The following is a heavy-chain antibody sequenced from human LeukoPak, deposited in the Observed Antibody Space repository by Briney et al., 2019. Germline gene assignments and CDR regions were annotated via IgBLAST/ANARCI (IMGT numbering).Heavy chain of an antibody. Sequence: GGSLRLSCVASGFTFSSNGMHWVRQAPGKGLEWVTFIQYDGSKKYYADSVKGRFTISRDKSKNTLYLEMNSLRAEDTAVYYCAKDIGSYHDYWGQGILVTVSS. CDR3: AKDIGSYHDY. CDR1: GFTFSSNG. D-gene: IGHD3-16*02. J-gene: IGHJ4*02. CDR2: IQYDGSKK. V-gene: IGHV3-30*02.